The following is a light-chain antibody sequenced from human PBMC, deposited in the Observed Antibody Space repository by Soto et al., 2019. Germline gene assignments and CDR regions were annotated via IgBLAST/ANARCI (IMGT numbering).Light chain of an antibody. V-gene: IGKV3-20*01. CDR2: GAS. CDR3: QHYGSSRWT. CDR1: QSVSSTY. Sequence: EIVLTQSPGTLSLSPGERATLSCRASQSVSSTYLAWYQQKPGQAPRLLIYGASSRATGIPDRFSGSGSGTDFNLTISRREPEDFAVYYCQHYGSSRWTFGQGSRVDI. J-gene: IGKJ1*01.